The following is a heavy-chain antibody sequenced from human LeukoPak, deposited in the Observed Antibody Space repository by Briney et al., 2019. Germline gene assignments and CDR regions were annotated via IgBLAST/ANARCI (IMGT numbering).Heavy chain of an antibody. CDR2: ISYDGSNK. D-gene: IGHD2-2*01. J-gene: IGHJ6*02. CDR3: ARGRGRIVVVPAAPYV. Sequence: PGGSLRLSCAASGFTFSSYAMLWVRQAPGKGLEWVAVISYDGSNKYYADSVKGRFTISRDNSKNTLYLQMNSLRAEDTAVYYCARGRGRIVVVPAAPYVWGQGTTVTVSS. CDR1: GFTFSSYA. V-gene: IGHV3-30-3*01.